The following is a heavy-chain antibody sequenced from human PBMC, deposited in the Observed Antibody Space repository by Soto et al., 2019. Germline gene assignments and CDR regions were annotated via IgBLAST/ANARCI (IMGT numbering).Heavy chain of an antibody. CDR3: ARILLWFGDPLGAFDI. V-gene: IGHV3-53*04. Sequence: GGSLRLSCAASGFTVSSNYMSWVRQAPGKGLEWVSVIYSGGSTYYADSVKGRFTISRHNSKNTLYLQMNSLRAEDTAVYYCARILLWFGDPLGAFDIWGQGTMVNVSS. J-gene: IGHJ3*02. CDR2: IYSGGST. CDR1: GFTVSSNY. D-gene: IGHD3-10*01.